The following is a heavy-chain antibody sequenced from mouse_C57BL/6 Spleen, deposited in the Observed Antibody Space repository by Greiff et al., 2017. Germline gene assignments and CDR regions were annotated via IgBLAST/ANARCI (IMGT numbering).Heavy chain of an antibody. D-gene: IGHD1-1*01. V-gene: IGHV5-16*01. CDR3: AREYYGSSLDD. CDR2: INYDGSST. J-gene: IGHJ2*01. CDR1: GFTFSDYY. Sequence: EVMLVESEGGLVQPGSSMKLSCTASGFTFSDYYMAWVRQVPEKGLEWVANINYDGSSTYYLDSLKSRFIISRDNAKNILYLQMSSLKSEDTATYYCAREYYGSSLDDWGQGTTLTVSS.